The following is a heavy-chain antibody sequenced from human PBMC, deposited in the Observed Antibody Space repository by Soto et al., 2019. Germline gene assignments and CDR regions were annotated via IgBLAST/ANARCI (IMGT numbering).Heavy chain of an antibody. J-gene: IGHJ5*02. V-gene: IGHV3-30*04. Sequence: PGGSLRLSCAASGFTFSSYAMHWVRRAPGKGLEWVALISYDGSNKYYADSVKGRFTISRDNSKNTLYLQMNSLRAEDTAVYYCAKDSFPSYYGSGSYGPWFDPWGQGTLVTVSS. CDR3: AKDSFPSYYGSGSYGPWFDP. CDR2: ISYDGSNK. D-gene: IGHD3-10*01. CDR1: GFTFSSYA.